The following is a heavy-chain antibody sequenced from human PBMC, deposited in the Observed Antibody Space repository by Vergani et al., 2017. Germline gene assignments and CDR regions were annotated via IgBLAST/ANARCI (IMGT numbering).Heavy chain of an antibody. CDR3: ARRAERWETLLRDDFDV. D-gene: IGHD1-26*01. CDR1: GGSFSGYY. V-gene: IGHV4-34*01. Sequence: QVQLQQWAPGLLKPSETLSLTCAVYGGSFSGYYWSWIRLAPGKGLEWIGEINHSGTINYNPTLKSPFNVSIDTSRDHFSLKLWSVSAADTAVYFCARRAERWETLLRDDFDVWGQGTFVTVSP. CDR2: INHSGTI. J-gene: IGHJ3*01.